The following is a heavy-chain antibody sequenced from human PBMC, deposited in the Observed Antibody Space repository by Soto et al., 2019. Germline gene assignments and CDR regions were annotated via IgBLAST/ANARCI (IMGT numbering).Heavy chain of an antibody. Sequence: QVQLVQSGAEVKKPGSSVKVSCKASGGTVSSYAISWVRQAPGQGLEWMGGIIPIFGTANYAQKFQGRVTITADESTSTAYMELSSLRSEDTAVYYCARYYTVTTHRWDYYGMDVWGQGTTVTVSS. CDR1: GGTVSSYA. CDR2: IIPIFGTA. CDR3: ARYYTVTTHRWDYYGMDV. V-gene: IGHV1-69*01. J-gene: IGHJ6*02. D-gene: IGHD4-17*01.